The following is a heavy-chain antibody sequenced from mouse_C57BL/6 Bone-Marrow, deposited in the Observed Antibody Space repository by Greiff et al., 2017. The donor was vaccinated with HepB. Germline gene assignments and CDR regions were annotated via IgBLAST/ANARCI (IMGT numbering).Heavy chain of an antibody. CDR2: ISSGGDYI. J-gene: IGHJ2*01. V-gene: IGHV5-9-1*02. Sequence: EVKLVESGEGLVKPGGSLKLSCAASGFTFSSYAMSWVRQTPEKRLEWVAYISSGGDYIYYADTVKGRFTISRDNARNTLYLQMSSLKSEDTDMYYCTRDCYGSSSYFDYWGQGTTLTVSS. CDR1: GFTFSSYA. CDR3: TRDCYGSSSYFDY. D-gene: IGHD1-1*01.